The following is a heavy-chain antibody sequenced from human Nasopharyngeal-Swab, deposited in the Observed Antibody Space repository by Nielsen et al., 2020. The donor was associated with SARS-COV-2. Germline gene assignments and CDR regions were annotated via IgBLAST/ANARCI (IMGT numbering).Heavy chain of an antibody. D-gene: IGHD6-19*01. CDR3: ATDTQWLAVFDY. Sequence: VRQAPGKGLEWVSAISGSGGSTYYADPVKGRFTISRDNSKNTLYLQMNSLRAEDTAVYYCATDTQWLAVFDYWGQGTLVTVSS. CDR2: ISGSGGST. J-gene: IGHJ4*02. V-gene: IGHV3-23*01.